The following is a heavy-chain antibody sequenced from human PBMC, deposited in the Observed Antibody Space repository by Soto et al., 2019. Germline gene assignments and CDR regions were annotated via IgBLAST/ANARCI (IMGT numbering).Heavy chain of an antibody. CDR3: ARRPIRPPSYFQH. V-gene: IGHV4-39*02. CDR2: IYYNGRT. CDR1: GDSISRGTNYY. Sequence: QVHLQDSGPGLVKPSETLTLTCNVSGDSISRGTNYYWDWIRQPPGKGLEWIGSIYYNGRTYRNPPLQSRVRISMDPPENHVAPRLPTVAAAPTAVSFCARRPIRPPSYFQHWGQGTLVTVSS. J-gene: IGHJ1*01. D-gene: IGHD6-6*01.